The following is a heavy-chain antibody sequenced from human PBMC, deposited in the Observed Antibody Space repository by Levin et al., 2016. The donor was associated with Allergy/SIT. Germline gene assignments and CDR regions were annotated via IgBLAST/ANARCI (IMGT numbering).Heavy chain of an antibody. J-gene: IGHJ6*02. V-gene: IGHV3-49*02. CDR2: IRSKAYGGTT. CDR3: TREQLELLFSNYYYGMDV. D-gene: IGHD1-7*01. Sequence: WIRQPPGKGLEWVGFIRSKAYGGTTEYAASVKGRFTISRDDSKSIAYLQMNSLKTEDTAVYYCTREQLELLFSNYYYGMDVWGQGTTVTVSS.